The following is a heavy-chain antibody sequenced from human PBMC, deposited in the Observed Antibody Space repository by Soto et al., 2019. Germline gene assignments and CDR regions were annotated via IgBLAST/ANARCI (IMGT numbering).Heavy chain of an antibody. D-gene: IGHD6-6*01. CDR1: GGTFSSYA. Sequence: SVKVSCKASGGTFSSYAISWVRQAPGQGLEWMGGIIPIFGTANYAQKFQGRVTITADESTSTAYMELSSLRSEDTAVYYCASKSDLRIAALDYWGQGTLVPVSS. V-gene: IGHV1-69*13. CDR3: ASKSDLRIAALDY. J-gene: IGHJ4*02. CDR2: IIPIFGTA.